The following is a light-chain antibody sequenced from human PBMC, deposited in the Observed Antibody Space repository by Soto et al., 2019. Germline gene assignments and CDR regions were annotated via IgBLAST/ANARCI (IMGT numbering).Light chain of an antibody. J-gene: IGLJ1*01. CDR2: EVS. V-gene: IGLV2-14*01. Sequence: QSALTQPASVSGSPGQSITISCTGTSSDVGGYNYVSWYQQHPGKAPKLMIYEVSNRPSGVSNRFSGSKSGNTASLTISGLQAADEADYYCSSYISSSIDYVFGTGTKVTVL. CDR3: SSYISSSIDYV. CDR1: SSDVGGYNY.